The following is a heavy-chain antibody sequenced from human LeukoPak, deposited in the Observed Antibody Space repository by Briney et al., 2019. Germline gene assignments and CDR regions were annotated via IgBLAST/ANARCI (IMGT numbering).Heavy chain of an antibody. CDR3: ARGATDWYFDL. CDR1: GGSISSHY. CDR2: IYYSGST. D-gene: IGHD5-12*01. Sequence: SETLSLTCTVSGGSISSHYWSWIRQPPGKGLEWIGYIYYSGSTNYNPSLKSRVTISVDTSKNQFSLKLSSVTAADTAVYCCARGATDWYFDLWGRGTLVTVSS. V-gene: IGHV4-59*11. J-gene: IGHJ2*01.